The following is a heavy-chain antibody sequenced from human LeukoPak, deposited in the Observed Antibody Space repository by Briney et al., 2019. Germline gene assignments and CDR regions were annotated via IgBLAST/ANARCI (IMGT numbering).Heavy chain of an antibody. V-gene: IGHV1-46*01. CDR3: AGYGSGSYYNGYGMDV. Sequence: ASVKVSCKASGYTFTSYYMHWVRQAPGQGLEWMGIINPSGGSTSYAQKFQGRVTMTRDTSTSTVYMELSSLRSEDTAVYYCAGYGSGSYYNGYGMDVWGQGTTATVSS. CDR2: INPSGGST. CDR1: GYTFTSYY. D-gene: IGHD3-10*01. J-gene: IGHJ6*02.